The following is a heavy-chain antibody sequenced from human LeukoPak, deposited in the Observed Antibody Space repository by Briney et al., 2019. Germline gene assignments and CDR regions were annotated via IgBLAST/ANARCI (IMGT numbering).Heavy chain of an antibody. CDR3: ARYPPLLRFLEWSYYYYGMDV. Sequence: ASVKVSCKASGYTFTSYDINWVRQATGQGLEWMGWMSPNSGNTGYAQKFQGRVTMTRNTSISTAYMELSSLRSEDTAVYYCARYPPLLRFLEWSYYYYGMDVWGQGTTVTVSS. CDR2: MSPNSGNT. D-gene: IGHD3-3*01. J-gene: IGHJ6*02. V-gene: IGHV1-8*01. CDR1: GYTFTSYD.